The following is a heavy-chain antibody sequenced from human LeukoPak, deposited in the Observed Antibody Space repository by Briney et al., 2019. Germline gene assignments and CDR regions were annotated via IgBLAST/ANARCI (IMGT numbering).Heavy chain of an antibody. J-gene: IGHJ6*03. CDR2: ISAYNGNT. CDR3: ARDIRNYDFWSGRYYYYYYYMDV. V-gene: IGHV1-18*01. D-gene: IGHD3-3*01. CDR1: GYTFTSYG. Sequence: ASVKVSCKASGYTFTSYGISWVRQAPGQGLEWMGWISAYNGNTNYAQKLQGRVTMTTDTSTSTAYMELRSLRSDDTAVYYCARDIRNYDFWSGRYYYYYYYMDVWGKGTTVTVSS.